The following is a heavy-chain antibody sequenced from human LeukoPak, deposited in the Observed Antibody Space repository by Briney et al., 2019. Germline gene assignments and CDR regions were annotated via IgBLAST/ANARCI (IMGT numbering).Heavy chain of an antibody. D-gene: IGHD4-17*01. Sequence: SQTLSLTCTVSGGSISSGSYYWSWIRQPAGKGLEWIAYMYNSGSTNYNPSLKSRVTISIDTSKNQFSLKLSSLTAADTAIYYCARGIESYGDYGYWGQGILVTVSS. CDR1: GGSISSGSYY. V-gene: IGHV4-61*09. CDR3: ARGIESYGDYGY. J-gene: IGHJ4*02. CDR2: MYNSGST.